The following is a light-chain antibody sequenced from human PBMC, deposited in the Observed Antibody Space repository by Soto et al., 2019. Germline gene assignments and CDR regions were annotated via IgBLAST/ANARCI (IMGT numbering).Light chain of an antibody. J-gene: IGKJ5*01. V-gene: IGKV3-20*01. CDR2: GAS. CDR3: QQYGRSSPIT. CDR1: QSVSSNQ. Sequence: ENVLTQSPGSLSLSPGERATLSCRASQSVSSNQLAWYQQKPGQAPRLLIYGASYRATDIPDRFSGSGSGTDFTLTISRLEPEDFAVYYCQQYGRSSPITFGQGTRLEIK.